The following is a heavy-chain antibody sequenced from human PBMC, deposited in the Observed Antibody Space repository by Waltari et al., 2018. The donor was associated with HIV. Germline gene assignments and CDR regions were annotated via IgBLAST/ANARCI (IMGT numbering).Heavy chain of an antibody. CDR3: AKTRGAAGTDYYGMDV. J-gene: IGHJ6*02. Sequence: VQLQESGPGLVKPSETLSVTCSVSGGSITSGGYYWSWIRQPPGKGLEWIGHIYHSGNTFYNPFLRRRLSISVDTSKNQFSLEVRSVTAADTAVYYCAKTRGAAGTDYYGMDVWGQGTTVSVSS. CDR2: IYHSGNT. CDR1: GGSITSGGYY. V-gene: IGHV4-31*03. D-gene: IGHD6-13*01.